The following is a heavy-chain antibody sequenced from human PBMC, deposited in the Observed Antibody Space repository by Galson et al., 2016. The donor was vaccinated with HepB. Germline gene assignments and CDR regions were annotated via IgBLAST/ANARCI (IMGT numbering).Heavy chain of an antibody. CDR3: ARWTAYCPRPGCPRDHDYFDP. Sequence: SLRLSCAASGFLVSSSFMSWVRQTPGTGLEWVTVMYPRGDTHYSDSVRGRFPISRDNSRNSMSLQMTNLRVGDTAVYFCARWTAYCPRPGCPRDHDYFDPWGQGILVTVSS. CDR2: MYPRGDT. V-gene: IGHV3-53*01. CDR1: GFLVSSSF. J-gene: IGHJ5*02. D-gene: IGHD4-11*01.